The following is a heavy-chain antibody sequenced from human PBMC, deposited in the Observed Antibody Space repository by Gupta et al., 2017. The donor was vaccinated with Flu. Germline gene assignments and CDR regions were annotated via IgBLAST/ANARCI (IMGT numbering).Heavy chain of an antibody. V-gene: IGHV5-51*03. Sequence: EVQLVQSGAEVKKPGESLKISCKGSGYSFTSYWIGWVRQMPGKGLEWMGIIYPGDSDTRYSPSFQGQVTISADKSISTAYLQWSSRKASDTAMYYCARLGPDPIVVVPAAIFYYYGMDVWGQGTTVTVSS. D-gene: IGHD2-2*02. CDR1: GYSFTSYW. CDR2: IYPGDSDT. J-gene: IGHJ6*02. CDR3: ARLGPDPIVVVPAAIFYYYGMDV.